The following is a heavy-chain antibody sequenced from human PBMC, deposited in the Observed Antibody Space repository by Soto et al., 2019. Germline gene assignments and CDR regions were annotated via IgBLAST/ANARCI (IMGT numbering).Heavy chain of an antibody. CDR3: ARVTAP. CDR2: IYHSGST. CDR1: GGSISSGGYS. Sequence: QLQLQESGSGLVKPSQTLSLTCAVSGGSISSGGYSWSWFRQPPGKGLEWIGYIYHSGSTYYSPSLXSXXTLSVDRSKNQFSLKLSSVTAADTAVYYCARVTAPWGQGTLVTVSS. V-gene: IGHV4-30-2*01. J-gene: IGHJ5*02.